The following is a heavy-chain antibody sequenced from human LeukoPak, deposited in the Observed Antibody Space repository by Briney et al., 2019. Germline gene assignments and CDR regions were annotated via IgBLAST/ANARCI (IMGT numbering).Heavy chain of an antibody. Sequence: PGGSLRLSCLTSGFTLSTNAMSWVRQAPGKGLEWISGISGSGASTYYADSVKGRVTISRDASRNTLYLQMNSLRGDDTAVYYCAKDVGKWESFPFFDYWGQGTLVTVSS. CDR1: GFTLSTNA. J-gene: IGHJ4*02. CDR3: AKDVGKWESFPFFDY. CDR2: ISGSGAST. D-gene: IGHD1-26*01. V-gene: IGHV3-23*01.